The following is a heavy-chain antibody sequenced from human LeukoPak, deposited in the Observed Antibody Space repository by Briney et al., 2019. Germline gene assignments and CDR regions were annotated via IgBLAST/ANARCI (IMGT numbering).Heavy chain of an antibody. Sequence: ASVKVSCKAYGYTFSRLGFSWVRQAPGQGLEWMEWISAYNGNRNYAQKLQGRGTMTTDTSTTTAYLELRSLRSDDTAVYYCARERATIRAAYFDYWGQGTLVTVSS. CDR3: ARERATIRAAYFDY. CDR1: GYTFSRLG. CDR2: ISAYNGNR. J-gene: IGHJ4*02. V-gene: IGHV1-18*01. D-gene: IGHD5-12*01.